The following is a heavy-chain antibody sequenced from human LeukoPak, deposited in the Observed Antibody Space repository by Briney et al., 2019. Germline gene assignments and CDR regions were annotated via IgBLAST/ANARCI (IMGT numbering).Heavy chain of an antibody. J-gene: IGHJ3*02. CDR2: IYYSGST. Sequence: SETLSLTCTVSGGSISSSSYYWGWIRQPPGKGLEWIGSIYYSGSTYYNPSLKSRVTISVDTSKNQFSLKLSSVTAADTAVYYCARNCGGDCYPGISNAFDIWGQGTMVTVSS. V-gene: IGHV4-39*07. CDR3: ARNCGGDCYPGISNAFDI. D-gene: IGHD2-21*02. CDR1: GGSISSSSYY.